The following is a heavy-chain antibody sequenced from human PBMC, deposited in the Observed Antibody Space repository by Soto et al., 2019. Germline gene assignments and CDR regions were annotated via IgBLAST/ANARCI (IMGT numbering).Heavy chain of an antibody. CDR3: ARVPLVAGAADPRGWFAP. Sequence: GGSLRLSCAASGFTFSNHYMDWVRQAPGKGLEWVGRIRNKANSYATEYAASVKGRFTISRDDSKNSLYLQMNSLRTEDTAVYYCARVPLVAGAADPRGWFAPWGQGTLVPVSS. V-gene: IGHV3-72*01. J-gene: IGHJ5*02. D-gene: IGHD2-2*01. CDR2: IRNKANSYAT. CDR1: GFTFSNHY.